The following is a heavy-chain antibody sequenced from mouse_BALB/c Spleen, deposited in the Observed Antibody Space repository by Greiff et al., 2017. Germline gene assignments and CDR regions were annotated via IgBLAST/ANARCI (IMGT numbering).Heavy chain of an antibody. V-gene: IGHV5-9-4*01. CDR1: GFTFSSYA. CDR3: AKNGNYRYFDV. J-gene: IGHJ1*01. D-gene: IGHD2-1*01. CDR2: ISSGGSYT. Sequence: EVQGVESGGGLVKPGGSLKLSCAASGFTFSSYAMSWVRQSPEKRLEWVAEISSGGSYTYYPDTVTGRFTISRDNAKNTLYLEMSSLRSEDTAMYYCAKNGNYRYFDVWGAGTTVTVSS.